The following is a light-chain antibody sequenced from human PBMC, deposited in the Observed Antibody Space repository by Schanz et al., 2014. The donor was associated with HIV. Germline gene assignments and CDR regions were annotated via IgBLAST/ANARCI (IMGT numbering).Light chain of an antibody. CDR1: SSNIGTNT. CDR2: SNS. V-gene: IGLV1-44*01. Sequence: SVLTQPPSASGTPGQRVTISCSGSSSNIGTNTVNWYQQLPGTAPKLLIYSNSQRPSGVPDRFSGSGSDTSASLAISGLQSEDEADYYCAGWDDSLNVWVFGGGTKLTVL. J-gene: IGLJ3*02. CDR3: AGWDDSLNVWV.